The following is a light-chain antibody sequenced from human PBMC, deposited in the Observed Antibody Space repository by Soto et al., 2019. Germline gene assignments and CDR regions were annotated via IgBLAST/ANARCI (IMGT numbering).Light chain of an antibody. CDR2: DAS. CDR1: QSISDT. Sequence: EIVMTQSPATLSVSPVGRATLSGMASQSISDTLAWYQQKPGQAPRLLIYDASSRATGVPDRFSGSGSGTDFTLTINSLQSEDFAIYYCQRYNNWPLTFGGGTKVDI. J-gene: IGKJ4*01. CDR3: QRYNNWPLT. V-gene: IGKV3D-15*01.